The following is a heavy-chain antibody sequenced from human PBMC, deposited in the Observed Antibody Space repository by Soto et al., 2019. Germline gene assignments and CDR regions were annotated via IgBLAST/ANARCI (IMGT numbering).Heavy chain of an antibody. J-gene: IGHJ5*02. D-gene: IGHD6-13*01. CDR1: GDSISSGGYY. V-gene: IGHV4-31*03. CDR3: ARERPDGSRLDP. CDR2: IYSNGYT. Sequence: SLTCTVSGDSISSGGYYWSWIRQLPGKGLEWIGYIYSNGYTYYNPSLESRVTISLDTSNNQFSLKLTSVTAADTAVYYCARERPDGSRLDPWGQGTLVTVSS.